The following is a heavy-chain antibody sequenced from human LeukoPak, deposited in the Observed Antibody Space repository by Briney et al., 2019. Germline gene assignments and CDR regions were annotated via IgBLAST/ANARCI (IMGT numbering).Heavy chain of an antibody. Sequence: PSETLSLTCTVSGGSISSSSYFWDWIRQPPGKGLEWIGNIYYTGSTDYNPSLKSRVTMSVDTSNNQFPLQVNSVTATDTAIYYCARHVAYGPLEIWGQGTTVTVSS. D-gene: IGHD3-10*01. CDR3: ARHVAYGPLEI. V-gene: IGHV4-39*01. CDR2: IYYTGST. CDR1: GGSISSSSYF. J-gene: IGHJ3*02.